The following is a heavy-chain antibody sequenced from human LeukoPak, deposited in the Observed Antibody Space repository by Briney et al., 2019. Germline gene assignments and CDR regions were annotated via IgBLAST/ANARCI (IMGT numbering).Heavy chain of an antibody. CDR2: INPNSGGT. D-gene: IGHD6-19*01. J-gene: IGHJ6*03. CDR1: GYTFTGYY. CDR3: ARDYGVAGNCYYYYMDV. Sequence: ASVKVSCKASGYTFTGYYMHWVRQAPGQGLEWMGWINPNSGGTNYAQKFQGRVTMTRDTSISTAYMELSRLRSDDTAVYYCARDYGVAGNCYYYYMDVWGKGTTVTVSS. V-gene: IGHV1-2*02.